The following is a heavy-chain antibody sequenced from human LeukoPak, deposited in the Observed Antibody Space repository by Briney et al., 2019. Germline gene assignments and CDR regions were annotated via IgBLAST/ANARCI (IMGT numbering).Heavy chain of an antibody. D-gene: IGHD6-19*01. Sequence: SETLSLTCTVSGCSISSYYWSWIRQPPGKGLEWIGYIYYSGSTNYNPSLKSRVTISVDTSKNQFSLKLSSVTAADTAVYCCARGHSSGWYWGFDYWGQGTLVTVSS. CDR2: IYYSGST. CDR3: ARGHSSGWYWGFDY. V-gene: IGHV4-59*08. CDR1: GCSISSYY. J-gene: IGHJ4*02.